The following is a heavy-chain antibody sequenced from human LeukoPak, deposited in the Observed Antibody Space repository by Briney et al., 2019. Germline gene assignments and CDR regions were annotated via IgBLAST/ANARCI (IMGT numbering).Heavy chain of an antibody. D-gene: IGHD3-3*01. V-gene: IGHV1-2*02. J-gene: IGHJ6*03. CDR2: INPNSGGT. CDR3: ARERGGFLEWLLPYFYYMDV. Sequence: ASVKVSCKASGYTFTSYAMNWVRQAPGQGLEWMGWINPNSGGTNYAQKFQGRVTMTRDTSISTAYMELSRLRSDDTAVYYCARERGGFLEWLLPYFYYMDVWGKGTTVTVSS. CDR1: GYTFTSYA.